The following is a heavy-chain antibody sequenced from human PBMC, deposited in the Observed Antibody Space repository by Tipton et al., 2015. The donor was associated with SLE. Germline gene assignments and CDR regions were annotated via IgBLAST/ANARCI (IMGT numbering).Heavy chain of an antibody. CDR2: IYHSGTT. V-gene: IGHV4-38-2*02. Sequence: TLSLTCTVSGFSISCYYWGLLRQPPGKGLGWLGTIYHSGTTYYNPSLKSRLTLSIDTSKNQFSLKLSSVTAADTAVYYCVRLELPATKADYWGPGTLVTVSS. J-gene: IGHJ4*02. CDR1: GFSISCYY. CDR3: VRLELPATKADY. D-gene: IGHD5-24*01.